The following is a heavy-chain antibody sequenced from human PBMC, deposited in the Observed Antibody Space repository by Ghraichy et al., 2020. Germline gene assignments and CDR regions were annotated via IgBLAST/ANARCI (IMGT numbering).Heavy chain of an antibody. D-gene: IGHD2-15*01. Sequence: GESLNISCKGSGYYFPSYWIGWVRQMPGKGLEWMGFIYPGDSDTRYSPSFQGQVTISADKSITTAYLQWSSLKASDTAMYYCARQGCSAGSCYYDMDVWGQGTTVTVSS. J-gene: IGHJ6*02. CDR2: IYPGDSDT. CDR3: ARQGCSAGSCYYDMDV. CDR1: GYYFPSYW. V-gene: IGHV5-51*01.